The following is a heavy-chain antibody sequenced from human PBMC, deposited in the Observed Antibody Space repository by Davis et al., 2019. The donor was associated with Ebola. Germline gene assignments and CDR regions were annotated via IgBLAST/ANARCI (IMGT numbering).Heavy chain of an antibody. V-gene: IGHV3-23*01. J-gene: IGHJ1*01. CDR1: GFTFSSYA. CDR3: ARGYSGSHKYFQH. Sequence: GESLKISCAASGFTFSSYAMSWVRQAPGKGLEWVSAISGSGGSTYYADSVKGRFTISRDNAKNSLYLQMNSLRAEDTAVYYCARGYSGSHKYFQHWGQGTLVTVSS. D-gene: IGHD1-26*01. CDR2: ISGSGGST.